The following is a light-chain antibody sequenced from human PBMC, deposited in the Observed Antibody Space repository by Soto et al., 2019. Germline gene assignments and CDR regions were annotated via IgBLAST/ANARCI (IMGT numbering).Light chain of an antibody. CDR2: GAS. Sequence: EIVLTQSPGTLSLSPGERATLSCRASQSVSSSYLAWYQQKPGQAPRLLIYGASSRATGIPDRFSGSGSGADFTLTISSLQPEDFATYYCQQSYSIPWTFGQGTRLEIK. J-gene: IGKJ5*01. CDR1: QSVSSSY. V-gene: IGKV3-20*01. CDR3: QQSYSIPWT.